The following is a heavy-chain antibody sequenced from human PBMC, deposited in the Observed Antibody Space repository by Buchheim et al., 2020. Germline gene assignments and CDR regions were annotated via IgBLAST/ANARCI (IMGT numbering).Heavy chain of an antibody. CDR3: AKGGPLAAETDY. CDR1: GFTFNSCT. D-gene: IGHD6-13*01. CDR2: ATGRTSNT. J-gene: IGHJ4*02. Sequence: EVQLLESGGGLVQPGGSLRLSCAASGFTFNSCTMGWVRQAPGKGLEWVSTATGRTSNTYYTDSVKGRFTISRDNSKNTLYLQMNSLRAEDTAVYYCAKGGPLAAETDYWGQGTL. V-gene: IGHV3-23*01.